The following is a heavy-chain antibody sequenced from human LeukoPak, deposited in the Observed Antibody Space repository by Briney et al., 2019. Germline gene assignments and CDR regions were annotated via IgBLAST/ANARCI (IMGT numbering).Heavy chain of an antibody. J-gene: IGHJ4*02. CDR2: FSGGGDS. CDR3: GKEVERHFDLKY. V-gene: IGHV3-23*01. Sequence: PGGSLRLSCAASGFTSGIYAVSWVRQAPGKGLEWVSAFSGGGDSNYADSVKGRFTISRDNSKKILYLQMNSLRAEDTAVYYCGKEVERHFDLKYWGQGTLVTVSS. CDR1: GFTSGIYA.